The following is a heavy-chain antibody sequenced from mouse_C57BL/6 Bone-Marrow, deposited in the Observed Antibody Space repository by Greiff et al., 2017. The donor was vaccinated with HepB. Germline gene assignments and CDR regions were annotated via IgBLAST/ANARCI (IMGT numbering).Heavy chain of an antibody. V-gene: IGHV1-54*01. CDR2: INPGSGGT. J-gene: IGHJ2*01. D-gene: IGHD2-3*01. CDR1: GYAFTNYL. CDR3: ARDGYYVGNFDY. Sequence: QVQLQQSGAELVRPGTSVKVSCKASGYAFTNYLIEWVKQRPGQGLEWIGVINPGSGGTNYNEKFKGKATLTADKSSSTAHMQLSSLTSEDSAVYFCARDGYYVGNFDYWGQGTTLTVSS.